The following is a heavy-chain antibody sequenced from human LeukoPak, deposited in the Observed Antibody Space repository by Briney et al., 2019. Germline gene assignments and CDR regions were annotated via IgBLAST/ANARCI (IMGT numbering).Heavy chain of an antibody. J-gene: IGHJ3*02. CDR2: IYTSGST. CDR1: GGSISSYY. D-gene: IGHD3-10*01. Sequence: SETLSLTCTVSGGSISSYYWSWIRQPAGKGLEWIGRIYTSGSTNYNPSLKSRVTMSVDTSKNQFSLKLSSVTAADTAVYYCARDSSYYYGSGSPHDAFDIWGQGTMVTVSS. CDR3: ARDSSYYYGSGSPHDAFDI. V-gene: IGHV4-4*07.